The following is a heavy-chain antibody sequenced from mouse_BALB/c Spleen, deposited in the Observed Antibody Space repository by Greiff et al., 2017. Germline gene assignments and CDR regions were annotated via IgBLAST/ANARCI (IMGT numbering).Heavy chain of an antibody. CDR1: GFTFSSYA. J-gene: IGHJ4*01. V-gene: IGHV5-6-5*01. D-gene: IGHD2-14*01. CDR3: ARDHYRYKGDYAMDY. CDR2: ISSGGST. Sequence: EVKLVESGGGLVKPGGSLKLSCAASGFTFSSYAMSWVRQTPEKRLEWVASISSGGSTYYSDSVKGRFTISRDNARNILYLQMSSLRSEDTAMYYCARDHYRYKGDYAMDYWGQGTSVTVSS.